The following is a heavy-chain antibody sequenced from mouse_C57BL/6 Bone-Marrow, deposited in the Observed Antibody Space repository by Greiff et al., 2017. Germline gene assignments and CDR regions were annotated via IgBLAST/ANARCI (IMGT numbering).Heavy chain of an antibody. Sequence: VQLQQPGAELVRPGTSVKLSCKASGYTFTSYWMHWVKQRPGQGLGWIGVIDPSDSYTNYNQKFKGKATLTVDTSSSTAYMQLSSLTSEDSAVYYCARSLLRIAYWGQGTLVTVSA. J-gene: IGHJ3*01. CDR1: GYTFTSYW. V-gene: IGHV1-59*01. CDR3: ARSLLRIAY. CDR2: IDPSDSYT. D-gene: IGHD1-2*01.